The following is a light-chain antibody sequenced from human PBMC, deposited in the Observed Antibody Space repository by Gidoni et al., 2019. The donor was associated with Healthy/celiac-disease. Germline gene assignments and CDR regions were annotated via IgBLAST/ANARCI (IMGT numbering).Light chain of an antibody. CDR3: QQYNNWLRT. V-gene: IGKV3-15*01. CDR2: GAS. Sequence: EIVMTKSPATRSVSPGERATLSCRASQSVSSNLAWYQQKPGQAPRLLIYGASTRATGIPARFSGSGSGTEFTLTISSLQSEDFAVYYCQQYNNWLRTFGQGTKVEIK. CDR1: QSVSSN. J-gene: IGKJ1*01.